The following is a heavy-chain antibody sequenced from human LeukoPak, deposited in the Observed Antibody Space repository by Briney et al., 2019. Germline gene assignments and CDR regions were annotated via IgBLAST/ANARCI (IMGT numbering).Heavy chain of an antibody. D-gene: IGHD1-14*01. J-gene: IGHJ3*01. CDR2: ISSSGSTI. CDR1: GFTFSSYE. Sequence: GESQRLSCAASGFTFSSYEMNWVRQAPGKGLEWVSYISSSGSTIYYADSVKGRFTISRDNARNTLSLQMNSLTIEDTAVYYCVVVVEPPDSDGFDVWGQGTMITVSS. CDR3: VVVVEPPDSDGFDV. V-gene: IGHV3-48*03.